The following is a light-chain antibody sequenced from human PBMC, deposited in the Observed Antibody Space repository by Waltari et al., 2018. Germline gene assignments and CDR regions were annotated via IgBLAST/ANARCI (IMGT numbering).Light chain of an antibody. CDR3: QAWDSSVV. J-gene: IGLJ2*01. CDR2: PDP. CDR1: KVGDKY. Sequence: SYELTQPPSVFVSPGQTASITCSGDKVGDKYSCWFQQKPGQSPVLVIYPDPKRPSGIPARFFDLNTGNTATLTLSWTQPMVDADYDCQAWDSSVVFGGGTKLTV. V-gene: IGLV3-1*01.